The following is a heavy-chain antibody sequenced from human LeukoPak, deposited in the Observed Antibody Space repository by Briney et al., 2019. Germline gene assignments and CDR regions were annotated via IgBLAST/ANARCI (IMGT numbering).Heavy chain of an antibody. J-gene: IGHJ4*02. D-gene: IGHD3-10*01. Sequence: SVKVSCKASGYTFTSYYMHWVRQAPGQGLEWMGGIVPMFNATNYAQKFQGRVTITADESTSTAYMELSSLRSDDTAVYYCASPPSGDGGSFEYWGQGTLVTVSS. V-gene: IGHV1-69*13. CDR1: GYTFTSYY. CDR3: ASPPSGDGGSFEY. CDR2: IVPMFNAT.